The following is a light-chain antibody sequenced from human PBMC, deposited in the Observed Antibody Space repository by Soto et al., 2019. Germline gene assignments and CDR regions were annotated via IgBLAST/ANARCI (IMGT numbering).Light chain of an antibody. CDR2: GAS. CDR1: QTVASN. J-gene: IGKJ2*01. Sequence: EIVMTQSPATLSVSPGERATLSCRASQTVASNLAWYQQKPGQAPRLLIHGASTRATGVSARFSGSESGTEFTLTISSLQSEDFAVYYCQQYHNWPPQYTFGQGTKLQIK. V-gene: IGKV3-15*01. CDR3: QQYHNWPPQYT.